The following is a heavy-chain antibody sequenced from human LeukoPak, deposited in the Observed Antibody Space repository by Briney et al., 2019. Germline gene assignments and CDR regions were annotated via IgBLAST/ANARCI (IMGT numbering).Heavy chain of an antibody. V-gene: IGHV4-39*07. CDR3: ARGAIAAAGVFDY. CDR2: IYYSGST. CDR1: GGSISSSRYY. Sequence: SETLSLTCTVSGGSISSSRYYWGWIRQPPGKGLEWIGSIYYSGSTYYNPSLKSRVTISVDTSKNQFSLKLRSVTAADTAVYYCARGAIAAAGVFDYWGQGTLVTVSS. D-gene: IGHD6-13*01. J-gene: IGHJ4*02.